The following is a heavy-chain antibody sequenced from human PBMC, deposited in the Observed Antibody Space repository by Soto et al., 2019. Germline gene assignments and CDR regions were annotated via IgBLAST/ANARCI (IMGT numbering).Heavy chain of an antibody. V-gene: IGHV1-8*01. D-gene: IGHD2-15*01. Sequence: ASVKVSCKASGYTFTSYDINWVRQATGQGLEWMGWMNPNRGNTDYAQKFQGRVTMTTDTSTSTAYMELSSLRSEDTAVYYCAREGYCSGGSCYRHFDYWGQGTLVTVSS. CDR3: AREGYCSGGSCYRHFDY. CDR2: MNPNRGNT. J-gene: IGHJ4*02. CDR1: GYTFTSYD.